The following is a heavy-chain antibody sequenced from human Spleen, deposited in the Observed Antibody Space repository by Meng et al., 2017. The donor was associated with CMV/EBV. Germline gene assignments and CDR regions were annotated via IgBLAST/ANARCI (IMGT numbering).Heavy chain of an antibody. CDR3: AKDYCGGDCYEGYFDL. CDR2: ISSSSTYI. CDR1: GFTFSSYT. D-gene: IGHD2-21*01. Sequence: GESLKISCAASGFTFSSYTMNWVRQTPGKGLEWVSSISSSSTYIYYADSVKGRFTISRDNSKNTLYLQMNSLRAEDTAVYYCAKDYCGGDCYEGYFDLWGRGTLVTVSS. J-gene: IGHJ2*01. V-gene: IGHV3-21*01.